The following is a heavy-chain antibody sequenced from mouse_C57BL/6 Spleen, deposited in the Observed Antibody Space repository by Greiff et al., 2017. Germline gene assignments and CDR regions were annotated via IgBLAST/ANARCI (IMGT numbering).Heavy chain of an antibody. D-gene: IGHD1-1*01. CDR3: ARDYGEKYYYAMDY. J-gene: IGHJ4*01. V-gene: IGHV1-22*01. CDR1: GYTFTDYN. CDR2: INPNNGGT. Sequence: VQLKQSGPELVKPGASVKMSCKASGYTFTDYNMHWVKQSHGKSLEWIGYINPNNGGTSYNQKFKGKATLTVNKSSSTAYMELRSLTSEDSAVYYCARDYGEKYYYAMDYWGQGTSVTVSS.